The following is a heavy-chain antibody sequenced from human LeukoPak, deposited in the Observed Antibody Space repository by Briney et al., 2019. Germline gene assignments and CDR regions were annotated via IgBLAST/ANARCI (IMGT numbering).Heavy chain of an antibody. CDR1: GFTFTSSA. CDR3: ARGGEAAAY. D-gene: IGHD6-25*01. CDR2: ISTQNGNT. Sequence: ASVPVSCKASGFTFTSSAVQWVRQARGQRLEWMGWISTQNGNTNYLQKLQGRVTMTTDTYTSTAYMELRSLTSDDTAVYYCARGGEAAAYWGQGTLVIVFS. J-gene: IGHJ4*02. V-gene: IGHV1-18*01.